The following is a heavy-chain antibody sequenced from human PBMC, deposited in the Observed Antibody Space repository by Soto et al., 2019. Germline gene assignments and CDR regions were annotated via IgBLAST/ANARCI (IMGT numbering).Heavy chain of an antibody. CDR1: GFSVSSNY. Sequence: EVQLVEAGGGLIQPGGSLRLSCAASGFSVSSNYMSWVRQAPGKGLEWVSVVYSGGATYYADSVKGRFTISRDNSKSTLYLKMNSLRVEDTAVYYCARGLGNGDYGDPGDYWGQGTMVTVSS. V-gene: IGHV3-53*01. CDR2: VYSGGAT. CDR3: ARGLGNGDYGDPGDY. J-gene: IGHJ4*02. D-gene: IGHD4-17*01.